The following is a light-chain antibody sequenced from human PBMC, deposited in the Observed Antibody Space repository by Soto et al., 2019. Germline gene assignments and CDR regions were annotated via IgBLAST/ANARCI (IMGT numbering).Light chain of an antibody. Sequence: DIPMTQSPSTLSASVGDRVTITCRASQSISSWLAWYQQKPGKAPKLLIYKESSLESGVPSRFSGSGSGTEFPLTISSLQPDDFATYYCQQYNRYSRTFGQGTKVEIK. J-gene: IGKJ1*01. CDR1: QSISSW. CDR2: KES. V-gene: IGKV1-5*03. CDR3: QQYNRYSRT.